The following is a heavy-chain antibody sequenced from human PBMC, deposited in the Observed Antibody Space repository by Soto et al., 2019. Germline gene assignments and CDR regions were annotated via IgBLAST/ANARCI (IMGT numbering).Heavy chain of an antibody. V-gene: IGHV4-59*12. CDR1: GGSISSYY. CDR2: IYYSGST. J-gene: IGHJ5*02. D-gene: IGHD1-26*01. CDR3: ARGSRSMVGATPFDP. Sequence: SETLSLTCTVSGGSISSYYCSWIRQPPGKGLEWIGYIYYSGSTNYNPSLKSRVTISVDRSKNQFSLKPSSVTAADTAVYYCARGSRSMVGATPFDPWGQGTLVTVSS.